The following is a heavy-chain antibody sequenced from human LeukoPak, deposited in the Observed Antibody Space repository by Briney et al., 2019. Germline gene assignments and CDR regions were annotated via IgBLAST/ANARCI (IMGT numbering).Heavy chain of an antibody. Sequence: GGSLRLSCAASGFTVSSNYMSWVRQAPGKGLEWVSVIYSGGSTYYADSVKGRFTVSRDNSKNTLYLQMNSLRAEDTAVYYCARGISYGDYLYWGQGTLVTVSS. J-gene: IGHJ4*01. V-gene: IGHV3-66*01. D-gene: IGHD4-17*01. CDR2: IYSGGST. CDR1: GFTVSSNY. CDR3: ARGISYGDYLY.